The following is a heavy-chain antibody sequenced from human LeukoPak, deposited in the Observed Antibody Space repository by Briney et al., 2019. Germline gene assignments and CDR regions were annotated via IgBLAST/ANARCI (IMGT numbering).Heavy chain of an antibody. CDR3: ARGRTTVTTYYYYYYYMDV. Sequence: ASVKVSCKASGYTLTSYGISWVQQAPGHWLEWMGWISAYNGNTNYAQKLQGRVTMTTDTSTSTAYMELRSLRSDDTAVYYCARGRTTVTTYYYYYYYMDVWGKGTTVTGSS. CDR2: ISAYNGNT. CDR1: GYTLTSYG. D-gene: IGHD4-11*01. V-gene: IGHV1-18*01. J-gene: IGHJ6*03.